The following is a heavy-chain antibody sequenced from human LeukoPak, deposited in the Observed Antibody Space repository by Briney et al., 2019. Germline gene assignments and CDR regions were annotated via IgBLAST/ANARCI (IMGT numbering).Heavy chain of an antibody. J-gene: IGHJ4*02. CDR2: IWYDGRTK. D-gene: IGHD6-19*01. V-gene: IGHV3-33*01. CDR1: GFTFSTYG. Sequence: PGGSLRLSCAASGFTFSTYGFHWVRQAPGKGLEWVAVIWYDGRTKYYADSVKGRSTISRDNPKNMVYLQMNSLRDEDTAVYFCARGLYGSDSYWGQGNLVTVSS. CDR3: ARGLYGSDSY.